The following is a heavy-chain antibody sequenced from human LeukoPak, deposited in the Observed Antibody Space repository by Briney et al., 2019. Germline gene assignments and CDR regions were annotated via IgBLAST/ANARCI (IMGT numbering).Heavy chain of an antibody. D-gene: IGHD2-2*01. Sequence: PGGSLRLSCAASGFTFSSYSMNWVRQAPGEGLEWVSYISSSSSTIYYADSVKGRFTISRDNAKNSLYLQMNSLRAEDTAVHYCAREGGGYCSSTSCYGWYWGQGTLVTVSS. CDR1: GFTFSSYS. CDR2: ISSSSSTI. J-gene: IGHJ4*02. CDR3: AREGGGYCSSTSCYGWY. V-gene: IGHV3-48*01.